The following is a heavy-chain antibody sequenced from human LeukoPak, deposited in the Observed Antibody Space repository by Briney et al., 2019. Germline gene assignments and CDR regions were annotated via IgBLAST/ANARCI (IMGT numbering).Heavy chain of an antibody. Sequence: SVKVSCKASGRTFSSYAISWVRQAPGQGLEWMGGIIPIFGTANYAQKFQGRVTITADESTSTAYMELSSLRSEDTAVYYCVFREDYYYGMDVWGQGTTVTVSS. CDR3: VFREDYYYGMDV. CDR1: GRTFSSYA. CDR2: IIPIFGTA. D-gene: IGHD3-3*01. J-gene: IGHJ6*02. V-gene: IGHV1-69*13.